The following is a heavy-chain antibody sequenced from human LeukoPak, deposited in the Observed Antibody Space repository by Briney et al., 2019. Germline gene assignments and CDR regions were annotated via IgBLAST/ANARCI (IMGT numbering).Heavy chain of an antibody. CDR3: ARDYSLAAAVNY. CDR2: INAGNGNT. CDR1: GYTFTSYA. J-gene: IGHJ4*02. D-gene: IGHD6-13*01. V-gene: IGHV1-3*01. Sequence: GASVKVSCKASGYTFTSYAMHWVRQAPGQRLEWMGWINAGNGNTKYSQKFQGRATITRDTSASTAYMELSSLRSEDTAVYYCARDYSLAAAVNYWGQGTLVTVSS.